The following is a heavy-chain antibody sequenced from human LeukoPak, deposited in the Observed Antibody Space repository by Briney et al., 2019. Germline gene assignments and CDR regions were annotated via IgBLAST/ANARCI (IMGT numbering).Heavy chain of an antibody. V-gene: IGHV4-34*01. CDR2: INHSGST. Sequence: SETLSLTCAVYGGSFSGYYWSWIRQPPGKWLEWIGEINHSGSTNYNPSLKSRVTISVDTSKNQFSLKLSSVTAADTAVYYCARSREWLRFFDYWGQGTLVTVSS. D-gene: IGHD5-12*01. CDR1: GGSFSGYY. CDR3: ARSREWLRFFDY. J-gene: IGHJ4*02.